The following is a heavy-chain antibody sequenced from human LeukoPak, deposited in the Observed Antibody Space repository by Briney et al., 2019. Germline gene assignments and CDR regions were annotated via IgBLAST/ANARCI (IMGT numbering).Heavy chain of an antibody. J-gene: IGHJ6*02. Sequence: PSETLSLTCTVSGGSISTSTYYWGWIRQPPGKGLEWIESIYYSGSTYYNPSLKSRVTISVDTSKNQFSLRLSSVTAADTAMYYCARQQSNWASGPGMDVWGQGTTVTVSS. V-gene: IGHV4-39*01. CDR2: IYYSGST. CDR3: ARQQSNWASGPGMDV. CDR1: GGSISTSTYY. D-gene: IGHD7-27*01.